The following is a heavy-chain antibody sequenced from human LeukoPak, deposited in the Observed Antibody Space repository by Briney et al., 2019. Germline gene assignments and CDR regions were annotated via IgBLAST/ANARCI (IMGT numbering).Heavy chain of an antibody. CDR2: IYSGGST. V-gene: IGHV3-66*01. CDR3: ARGSTVTTNYYYYYMDV. Sequence: PGGSLRLSCAASGFTVSSNYMSWVRQAPGKGLEWVSVIYSGGSTYYADSVKGRFTISRDNSKNTLYLQMNSLRAEDTAVYYCARGSTVTTNYYYYYMDVWGKGTTVTISS. D-gene: IGHD4-17*01. J-gene: IGHJ6*03. CDR1: GFTVSSNY.